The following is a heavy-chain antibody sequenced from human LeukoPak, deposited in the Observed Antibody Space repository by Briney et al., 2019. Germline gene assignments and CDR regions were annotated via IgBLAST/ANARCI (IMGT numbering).Heavy chain of an antibody. V-gene: IGHV3-21*01. CDR2: ISSSSSYI. CDR1: GFTFSSYS. Sequence: GGSLRLSCAASGFTFSSYSMNWVRQAPGKGLEWVSSISSSSSYIYYADSVKGRFTISRDNAKNTLYLQMNSLRAEDTAVYYCARDMGSWALDYWGQGTLVTVSS. CDR3: ARDMGSWALDY. D-gene: IGHD6-13*01. J-gene: IGHJ4*02.